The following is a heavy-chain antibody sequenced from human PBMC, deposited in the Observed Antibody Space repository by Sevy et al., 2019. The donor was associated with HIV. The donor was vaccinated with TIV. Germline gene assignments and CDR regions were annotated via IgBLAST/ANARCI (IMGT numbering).Heavy chain of an antibody. CDR3: AGGDTPMITDLDY. J-gene: IGHJ4*02. D-gene: IGHD3-16*01. Sequence: GESLKISCAASGLTFTTNAMSWVRQAPGKGLEWVAGITSGGATYYADFVKGRFTVSRDNSKNTRYLQLTSLRADDTAAFYCAGGDTPMITDLDYWGQGTLVTVSS. CDR2: ITSGGAT. CDR1: GLTFTTNA. V-gene: IGHV3-23*01.